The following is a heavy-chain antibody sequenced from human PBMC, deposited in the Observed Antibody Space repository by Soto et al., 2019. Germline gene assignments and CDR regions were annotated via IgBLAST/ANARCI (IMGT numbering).Heavy chain of an antibody. CDR3: AIDRPRRTSGYVFEY. Sequence: EVQLLESGGKLVQPGGSLTLSCAASGFTFSTYAMAWVRQAPGKGLEWVSGVSASGLNTDYADPVKGRFYISRDNSKNTVSLHMNSLRAEDTALYYCAIDRPRRTSGYVFEYWGQGTPVTVSS. J-gene: IGHJ4*02. CDR1: GFTFSTYA. V-gene: IGHV3-23*01. CDR2: VSASGLNT. D-gene: IGHD5-18*01.